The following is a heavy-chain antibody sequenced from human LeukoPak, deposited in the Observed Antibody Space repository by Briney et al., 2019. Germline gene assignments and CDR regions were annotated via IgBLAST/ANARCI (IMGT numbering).Heavy chain of an antibody. Sequence: GGSLRLSCAASGFTFSSYSMNWVRQAPGKGLERVSSISSSSSYIYYADSVKGRFTISRDNAKNSLYLQMNSLRAEDTAVYYCARHPILYDSSGLPWFDPWGQGTLVTVSS. J-gene: IGHJ5*02. CDR2: ISSSSSYI. V-gene: IGHV3-21*01. D-gene: IGHD3-22*01. CDR3: ARHPILYDSSGLPWFDP. CDR1: GFTFSSYS.